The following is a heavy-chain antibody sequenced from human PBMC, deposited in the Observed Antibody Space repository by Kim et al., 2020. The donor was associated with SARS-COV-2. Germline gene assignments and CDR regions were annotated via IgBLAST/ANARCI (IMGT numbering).Heavy chain of an antibody. CDR2: LRSDRRYI. Sequence: GGSLRLSCVVSGFNLSTYSMHWVRQAPGKGLEWVSSLRSDRRYIYYADSEKGRFTISRDNAKNSLFLQMNGMRDEDTSLYYSVRGIRPDSGNHESIVYWGQGTLVTAS. D-gene: IGHD2-15*01. J-gene: IGHJ4*02. V-gene: IGHV3-21*01. CDR1: GFNLSTYS. CDR3: VRGIRPDSGNHESIVY.